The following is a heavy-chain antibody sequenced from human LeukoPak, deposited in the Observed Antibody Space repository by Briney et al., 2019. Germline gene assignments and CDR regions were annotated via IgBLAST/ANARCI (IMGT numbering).Heavy chain of an antibody. CDR1: GFTFSSYG. Sequence: GGSLRLSCAAPGFTFSSYGMHWVRQAPGKGLEWVAGISYDGGNKYYADSVKGRFTISRDNSKNTLYLQMNSLRAEDTAVYYCAKASLRYFDWDAFDIWGHGTMVTVSS. V-gene: IGHV3-30*18. CDR3: AKASLRYFDWDAFDI. J-gene: IGHJ3*02. CDR2: ISYDGGNK. D-gene: IGHD3-9*01.